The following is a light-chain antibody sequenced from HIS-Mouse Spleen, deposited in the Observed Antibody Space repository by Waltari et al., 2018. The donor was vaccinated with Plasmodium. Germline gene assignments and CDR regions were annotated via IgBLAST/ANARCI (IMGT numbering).Light chain of an antibody. J-gene: IGKJ3*01. CDR1: QGGGSN. CDR3: QQYNNWSFT. V-gene: IGKV3-15*01. Sequence: EIVMTQSPATLSVSPGERATLSCRASQGGGSNLAWDQQNPGQAPGLLIYGASTRATGIPARFSGSGSGTEFTLTISSLQSEDFAVYYCQQYNNWSFTFGPGTKVDIK. CDR2: GAS.